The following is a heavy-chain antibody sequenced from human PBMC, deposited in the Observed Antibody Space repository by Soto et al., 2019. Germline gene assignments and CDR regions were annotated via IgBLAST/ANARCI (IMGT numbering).Heavy chain of an antibody. Sequence: GGSLRLSCAASGFTFSSYAMSWVRQAPGKGLEWVSAISGSGGSKYYADSVKGRFTISRDNSKNTLYLQMNSLRAEDTAVYYCAKLTRTYYYGSGSSSPRYFDYWGQGTLVTVSS. J-gene: IGHJ4*02. V-gene: IGHV3-23*01. CDR1: GFTFSSYA. CDR2: ISGSGGSK. D-gene: IGHD3-10*01. CDR3: AKLTRTYYYGSGSSSPRYFDY.